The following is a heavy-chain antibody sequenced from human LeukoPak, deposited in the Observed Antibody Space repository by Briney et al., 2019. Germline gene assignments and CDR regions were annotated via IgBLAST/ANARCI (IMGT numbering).Heavy chain of an antibody. CDR2: VXYSGST. D-gene: IGHD3-22*01. J-gene: IGHJ4*02. V-gene: IGHV4-59*01. CDR1: DDXIKNXX. CDR3: ARGTRRYYDGSGYYYGEFDY. Sequence: XXXSXXCXVSDDXIKNXXXTWIRQSXXXXXEWIGYVXYSGSTSYNPSLRSRLTMSVDTSKSQFSLNLKSVTAADTAVYYCARGTRRYYDGSGYYYGEFDYWGQGILVTVSS.